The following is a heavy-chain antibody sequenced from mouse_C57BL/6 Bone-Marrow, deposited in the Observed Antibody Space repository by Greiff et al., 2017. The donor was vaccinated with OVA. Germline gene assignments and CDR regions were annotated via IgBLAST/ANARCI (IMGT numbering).Heavy chain of an antibody. D-gene: IGHD2-1*01. CDR1: GFSLTSYG. Sequence: QVHVKQSGPGLVQPSQSLSITCTVSGFSLTSYGVHWVRQSPGKGLEWLGVIWSGGSTDYNAAFISRLSISKDNSKSQVFFKMNSLQADDTAIYYCARKGEVTTIWAYWGQGTLVTVSA. J-gene: IGHJ3*01. V-gene: IGHV2-2*01. CDR2: IWSGGST. CDR3: ARKGEVTTIWAY.